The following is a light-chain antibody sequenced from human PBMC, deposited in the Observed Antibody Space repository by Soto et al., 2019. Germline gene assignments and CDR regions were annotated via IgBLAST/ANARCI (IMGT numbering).Light chain of an antibody. CDR1: SSDVGGYNY. CDR3: AAWDDSLSGVV. Sequence: QSALTQPASVSGSPGQSITISCTGTSSDVGGYNYVSWYQHHPGKAPRLLTYAISNRPSGVSSRFSGSKSGTAASLAISGLRSEDEADYYCAAWDDSLSGVVLGGGTKVTVL. CDR2: AIS. V-gene: IGLV2-14*01. J-gene: IGLJ2*01.